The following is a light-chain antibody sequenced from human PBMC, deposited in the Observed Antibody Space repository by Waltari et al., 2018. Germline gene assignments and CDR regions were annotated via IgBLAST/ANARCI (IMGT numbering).Light chain of an antibody. V-gene: IGLV1-44*01. CDR2: STD. J-gene: IGLJ2*01. CDR3: ATWDDRLTGVV. Sequence: SVLTQPPPASGTPGQKVPTSCSRPFSNIGSDIVTWYQQLPGTAPKLLTYSTDYRPSGVPDRFSGSKSGTSASLAISGLQSEDEADYYCATWDDRLTGVVFGGGTRVTVL. CDR1: FSNIGSDI.